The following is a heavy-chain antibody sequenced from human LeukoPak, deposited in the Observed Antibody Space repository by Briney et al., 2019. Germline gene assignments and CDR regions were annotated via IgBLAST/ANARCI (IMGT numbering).Heavy chain of an antibody. D-gene: IGHD3-16*01. CDR1: GGTFSSYA. V-gene: IGHV1-69*13. CDR2: IIPIFGTA. J-gene: IGHJ4*02. Sequence: ASVKVSCKASGGTFSSYAISWVRQAPGQGLEWMGGIIPIFGTANYAQKFQGRVTITADESTSTAYMELSSLRSEDTAVYYCARGSGDYVWGSYLLVDYWGQGTLVTVSS. CDR3: ARGSGDYVWGSYLLVDY.